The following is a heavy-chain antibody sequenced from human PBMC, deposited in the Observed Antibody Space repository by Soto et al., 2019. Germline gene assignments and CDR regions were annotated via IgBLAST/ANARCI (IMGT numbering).Heavy chain of an antibody. V-gene: IGHV4-31*03. CDR3: ASGPMDSYYYGMDV. CDR2: IYYSGST. D-gene: IGHD2-2*03. CDR1: GGSISSGGYY. J-gene: IGHJ6*02. Sequence: SETLSLTCTVSGGSISSGGYYWSWIRQHPGKGLEWIGYIYYSGSTYYNPSLKSRVTISVDTSKNQFSLKLSSVTAADTAVYYCASGPMDSYYYGMDVWGQGTTVTVSS.